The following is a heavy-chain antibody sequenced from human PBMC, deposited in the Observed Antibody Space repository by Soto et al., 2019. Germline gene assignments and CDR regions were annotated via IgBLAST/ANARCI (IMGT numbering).Heavy chain of an antibody. J-gene: IGHJ4*02. CDR2: ISSNGGST. D-gene: IGHD6-19*01. CDR1: GFTFSSYA. CDR3: EGSYSSGWYHRDY. V-gene: IGHV3-64D*06. Sequence: PGGSLRLSCSASGFTFSSYAMHWVRQAPGKGLEYVSAISSNGGSTYYADSVKGRFTISRDNSKKTLDLQMSSLRAEDTAVYYCEGSYSSGWYHRDYWGQGTLVTVSS.